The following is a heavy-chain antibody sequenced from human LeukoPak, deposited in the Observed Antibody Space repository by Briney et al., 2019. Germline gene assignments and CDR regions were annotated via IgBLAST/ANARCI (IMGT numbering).Heavy chain of an antibody. CDR2: IYPGDSDT. J-gene: IGHJ4*02. CDR3: ARSPRITMVRGELGVDY. Sequence: GESLKISCKGSGYSFTSYWLGWVRQMPGKGLEWMGIIYPGDSDTRYSPSFQGQVTISADKSISTAYLQWSSLKASDTAMYYCARSPRITMVRGELGVDYWGQGTLVTVSS. CDR1: GYSFTSYW. D-gene: IGHD3-10*01. V-gene: IGHV5-51*01.